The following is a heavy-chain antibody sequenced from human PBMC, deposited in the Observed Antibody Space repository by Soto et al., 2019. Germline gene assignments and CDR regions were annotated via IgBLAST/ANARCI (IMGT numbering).Heavy chain of an antibody. CDR2: IYYIGST. D-gene: IGHD2-2*01. CDR3: ASSGHQLPFDY. J-gene: IGHJ4*02. V-gene: IGHV4-31*03. Sequence: TLSLTCTVSVGSISSGGYYWSWILQHPGKGLEWIGYIYYIGSTYYNPSLKSRVTISVDTSKNQFSLKLSSVTAADTAVYYCASSGHQLPFDYWGQGTLVTVSS. CDR1: VGSISSGGYY.